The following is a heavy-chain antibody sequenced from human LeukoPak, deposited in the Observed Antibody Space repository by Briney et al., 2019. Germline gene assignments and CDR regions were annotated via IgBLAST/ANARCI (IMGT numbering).Heavy chain of an antibody. J-gene: IGHJ4*02. CDR1: GFTFDDYA. CDR2: ISWNSGSI. CDR3: ARDVIAAAGSVDY. D-gene: IGHD6-13*01. V-gene: IGHV3-9*01. Sequence: PGRSLRLSCAASGFTFDDYAMHWVRQAPGKGLEWVSGISWNSGSIGYADSVKGRFTISRDNAKNSLYLQMNSLRAEDTAVYYCARDVIAAAGSVDYWGQGTLVTVSS.